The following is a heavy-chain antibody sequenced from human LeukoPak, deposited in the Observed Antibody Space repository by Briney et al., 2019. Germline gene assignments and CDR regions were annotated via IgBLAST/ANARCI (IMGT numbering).Heavy chain of an antibody. CDR1: GFTIRNHW. V-gene: IGHV3-7*01. CDR3: ARDPFFSVP. J-gene: IGHJ5*02. Sequence: GGSLRLSCEVSGFTIRNHWMSWVRQAPGRGLEWVANIKEDGGEKYYVDSVKGRFTISRDNGKNSLYLQMNSLRVDDTALYYCARDPFFSVPWGQGTLVTVSS. CDR2: IKEDGGEK. D-gene: IGHD2/OR15-2a*01.